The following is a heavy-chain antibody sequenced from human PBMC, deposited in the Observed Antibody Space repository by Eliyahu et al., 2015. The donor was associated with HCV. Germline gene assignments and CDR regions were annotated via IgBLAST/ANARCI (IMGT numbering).Heavy chain of an antibody. CDR2: TYYRSNWYN. Sequence: LEWLGRTYYRSNWYNDYAVSVKSRITINPDTSKNQFSLQLNSVTLEDTAVYYCARAAGPISSFDYWGQGTLVTVSS. V-gene: IGHV6-1*01. D-gene: IGHD2-2*01. J-gene: IGHJ4*02. CDR3: ARAAGPISSFDY.